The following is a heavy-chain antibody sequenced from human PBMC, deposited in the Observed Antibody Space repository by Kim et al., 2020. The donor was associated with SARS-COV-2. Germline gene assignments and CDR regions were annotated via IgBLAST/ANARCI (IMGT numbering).Heavy chain of an antibody. CDR3: ALKGSFGSGY. J-gene: IGHJ4*02. Sequence: GGSLRLSCTVSGVAFSNYAMTWVRQVPEKGLEWVSAVSGSGDKTYYADSVKGRFTISRDNSKSTRYLQMNRLRAEDTAIYYCALKGSFGSGYGGQGHLVTLSS. V-gene: IGHV3-23*01. CDR1: GVAFSNYA. CDR2: VSGSGDKT. D-gene: IGHD3-3*01.